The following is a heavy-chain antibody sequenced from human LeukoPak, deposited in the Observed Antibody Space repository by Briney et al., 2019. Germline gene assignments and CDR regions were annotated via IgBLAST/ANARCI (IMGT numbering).Heavy chain of an antibody. J-gene: IGHJ4*02. CDR3: ARFTRRDGYNHFDY. Sequence: PSQTLSLTCAVSGVSIIDGGYYWTWIRQHPGEGLEWIGNIYSKGGTYYSPSLKSRVTISLDTSENQFSLKLTSVTAADTAVYYCARFTRRDGYNHFDYWGQGTLVIVLS. CDR1: GVSIIDGGYY. D-gene: IGHD5-24*01. CDR2: IYSKGGT. V-gene: IGHV4-31*11.